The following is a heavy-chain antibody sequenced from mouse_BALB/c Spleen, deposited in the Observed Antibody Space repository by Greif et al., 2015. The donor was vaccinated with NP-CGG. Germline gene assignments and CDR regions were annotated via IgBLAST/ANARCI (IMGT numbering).Heavy chain of an antibody. Sequence: EVQVVESGGGLVKPGGSLKLSCAASGFTFSDYYMYWVRQTPEKRLEWVATISDGGSYTYYPDSVKGRFTISRDNAKNNLYLQMSSLKSEDTAMYYCARGDSSGYVRVWFAYWGQGTLVTVSA. CDR3: ARGDSSGYVRVWFAY. CDR2: ISDGGSYT. J-gene: IGHJ3*01. D-gene: IGHD3-2*01. V-gene: IGHV5-4*02. CDR1: GFTFSDYY.